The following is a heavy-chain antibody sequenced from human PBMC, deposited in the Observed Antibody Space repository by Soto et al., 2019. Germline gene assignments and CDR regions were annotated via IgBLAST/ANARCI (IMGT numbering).Heavy chain of an antibody. CDR2: ISAYNGNT. CDR1: GYTFTSYG. D-gene: IGHD2-2*01. V-gene: IGHV1-18*01. Sequence: ASVKVSCKASGYTFTSYGISWVRQAPGQGLEWMGWISAYNGNTNYAQKLQGRVTMTTDTSTSTAYIELRSLRSDDTAVYYCARVLGYCSSTSCYRGDYWGQGTLVTVSS. CDR3: ARVLGYCSSTSCYRGDY. J-gene: IGHJ4*02.